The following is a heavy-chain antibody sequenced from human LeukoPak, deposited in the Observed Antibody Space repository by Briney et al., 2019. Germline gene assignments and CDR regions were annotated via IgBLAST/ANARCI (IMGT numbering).Heavy chain of an antibody. D-gene: IGHD6-13*01. CDR3: ASYSSSPWVWFDP. V-gene: IGHV3-23*01. J-gene: IGHJ5*02. Sequence: GGSLRLSCAASGLTFSTYAMTWVRQAPGKGLEWVAAIGGSGGTTYYADSAQGRFTISRDNSQNTLYLQMNSLRADDTAVYYCASYSSSPWVWFDPWGQGTLVTVSS. CDR1: GLTFSTYA. CDR2: IGGSGGTT.